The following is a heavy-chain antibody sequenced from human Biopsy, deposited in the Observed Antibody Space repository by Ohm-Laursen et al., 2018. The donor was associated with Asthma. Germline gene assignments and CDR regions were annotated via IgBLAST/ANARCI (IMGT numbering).Heavy chain of an antibody. CDR2: ISYDGSNK. V-gene: IGHV3-30*18. J-gene: IGHJ3*02. CDR3: AKESGSNYAFDI. CDR1: GFTFSSYG. Sequence: SLRLSCSASGFTFSSYGMHWARRAPGKGLEWVAVISYDGSNKYYADSVKGRFTISRDNSKNTLYLQMNSLRAEDTAVYYCAKESGSNYAFDIWGQGTMVTVSS. D-gene: IGHD1-1*01.